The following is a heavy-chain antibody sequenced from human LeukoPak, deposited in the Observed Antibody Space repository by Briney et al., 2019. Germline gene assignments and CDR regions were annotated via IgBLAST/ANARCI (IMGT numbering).Heavy chain of an antibody. D-gene: IGHD6-13*01. Sequence: ASVTVSCKPSGYTFTNYNITWVRQAPGQGLEWMGWISPHNGKANYAQKLQARVTLTTDTSTSTAYMELRSLRSDDTAVYFCARGYSSSWFEVAIPGYFWGQGTLVTVSS. CDR1: GYTFTNYN. V-gene: IGHV1-18*04. CDR2: ISPHNGKA. CDR3: ARGYSSSWFEVAIPGYF. J-gene: IGHJ4*02.